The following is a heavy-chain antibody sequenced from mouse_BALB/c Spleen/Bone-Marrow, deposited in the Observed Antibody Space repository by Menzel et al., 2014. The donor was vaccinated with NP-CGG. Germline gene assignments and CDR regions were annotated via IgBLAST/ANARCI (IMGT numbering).Heavy chain of an antibody. CDR1: GFTFSSFG. CDR2: ISGGSSTI. J-gene: IGHJ4*01. CDR3: VRSYDSYAMAF. D-gene: IGHD2-10*02. Sequence: DVMLVESGGGLAQPGGSRKLSCAASGFTFSSFGMHWVRQAPEKGLEWVAYISGGSSTIYYADTVKGRFTISRDNPKNTLFPQMTSLRSEDTAMYYCVRSYDSYAMAFWGQGTSVTVSS. V-gene: IGHV5-17*02.